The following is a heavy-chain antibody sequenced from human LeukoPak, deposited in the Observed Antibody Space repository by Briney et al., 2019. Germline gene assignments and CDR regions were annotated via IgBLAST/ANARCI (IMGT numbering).Heavy chain of an antibody. J-gene: IGHJ6*03. CDR3: AKGATGYSSSWYSYYYYMDV. D-gene: IGHD6-13*01. CDR1: GLTFSNYW. CDR2: IRRDGSET. V-gene: IGHV3-7*03. Sequence: GSLRLSCAASGLTFSNYWMTWVRRAPGKGLEWVANIRRDGSETHYVDSVMGRFTISRDNAKNSLYLQMNSLRAEDTALYYCAKGATGYSSSWYSYYYYMDVWGKGTTVTISS.